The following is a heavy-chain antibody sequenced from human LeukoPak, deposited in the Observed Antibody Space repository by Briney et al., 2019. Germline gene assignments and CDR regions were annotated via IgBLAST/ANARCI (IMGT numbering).Heavy chain of an antibody. CDR2: IYTSGGT. D-gene: IGHD6-13*01. Sequence: SETLSLTCTVSGGSISSYYWSWIRQPAGKGLEWIGRIYTSGGTNYNPSLKSRVTMSVDTSKNQFSLKLSSVTAADTAVYYCARDGHHSSSWYGAWYYYGMDVWGQGTTVTVSS. J-gene: IGHJ6*02. V-gene: IGHV4-4*07. CDR3: ARDGHHSSSWYGAWYYYGMDV. CDR1: GGSISSYY.